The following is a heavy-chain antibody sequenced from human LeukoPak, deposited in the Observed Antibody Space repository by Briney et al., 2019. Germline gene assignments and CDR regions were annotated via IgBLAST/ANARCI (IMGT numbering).Heavy chain of an antibody. D-gene: IGHD6-6*01. Sequence: SETLSLTCAVYGGSFSGYYWSWIRQPPGKGLEWIGEINHSGSTNYNPSLKSRVTISVDTSKNQFSLKLSSVTAADTAVYYCARDRIAARRGGRFDPWGQGTLVTVSS. CDR1: GGSFSGYY. V-gene: IGHV4-34*01. CDR2: INHSGST. CDR3: ARDRIAARRGGRFDP. J-gene: IGHJ5*02.